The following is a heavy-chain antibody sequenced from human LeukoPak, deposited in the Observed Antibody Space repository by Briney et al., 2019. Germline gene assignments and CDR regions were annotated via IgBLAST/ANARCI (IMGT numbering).Heavy chain of an antibody. J-gene: IGHJ1*01. D-gene: IGHD6-19*01. V-gene: IGHV3-30-3*01. CDR3: ARTLYSSGWYGAEYFQH. CDR1: GFTFSSYA. CDR2: ISYDGSNK. Sequence: GGSLRLSCAASGFTFSSYAMHWVRQAPGKGLEWVAVISYDGSNKYYADSVKGQFTISRDNSKNTLYLQMNSLRAEDTAVYYCARTLYSSGWYGAEYFQHWGQGTLVTVSS.